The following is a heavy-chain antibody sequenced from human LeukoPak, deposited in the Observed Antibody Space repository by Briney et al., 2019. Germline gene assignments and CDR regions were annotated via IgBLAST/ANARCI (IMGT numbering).Heavy chain of an antibody. D-gene: IGHD6-19*01. Sequence: GGSLRLSCAASGFTFSSDWMSWVRQAPGKGLEWVSNIKQDGSEKYYVDSVKGRFTISRDNAKNSLYLQMNSLRAEDTAVYYCARDEIAVAGSFDYWGQGTLVTVSS. J-gene: IGHJ4*02. CDR3: ARDEIAVAGSFDY. CDR2: IKQDGSEK. V-gene: IGHV3-7*04. CDR1: GFTFSSDW.